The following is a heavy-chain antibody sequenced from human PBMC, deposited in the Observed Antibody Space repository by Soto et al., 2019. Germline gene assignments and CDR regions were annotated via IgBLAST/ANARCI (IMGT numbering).Heavy chain of an antibody. D-gene: IGHD2-15*01. CDR3: ARGGTVVID. Sequence: PSETLSLTCTVSGDSISSGDYYWSWIRQPPGKGLEWIGYIYYSGSTYYNPSLKSRVTISVDTSKNQFSLKLTSVTAADTAVYYCARGGTVVIDWGLGTLVTVSS. CDR1: GDSISSGDYY. J-gene: IGHJ4*02. CDR2: IYYSGST. V-gene: IGHV4-30-4*01.